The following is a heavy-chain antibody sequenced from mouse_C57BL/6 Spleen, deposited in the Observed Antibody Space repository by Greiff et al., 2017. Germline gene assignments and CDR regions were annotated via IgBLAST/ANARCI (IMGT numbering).Heavy chain of an antibody. J-gene: IGHJ2*01. Sequence: QVQLQQSGAELVRPGASVKLSCKASGYTFTDYYINWVKQRPGQGLEWIARIYPGSGNTYYNEKFKGKATLTAEKSSSTAYMQLSSLTSEDSAVYFCARNSLYYYGSSLDYWGQGTTLTVSS. V-gene: IGHV1-76*01. D-gene: IGHD1-1*01. CDR3: ARNSLYYYGSSLDY. CDR1: GYTFTDYY. CDR2: IYPGSGNT.